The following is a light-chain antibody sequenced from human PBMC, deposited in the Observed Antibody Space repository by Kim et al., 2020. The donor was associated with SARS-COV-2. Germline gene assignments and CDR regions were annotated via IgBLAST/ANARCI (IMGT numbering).Light chain of an antibody. J-gene: IGKJ1*01. CDR2: RAS. Sequence: VSQVKRATLSCRSSQSVTNNLAWYQQKRGQPPRLLIYRASTRATGIPARFSGSGSGTEFTLAISSLQSEDFAVYYCQQYNNWPLTFGQGTKVEIK. V-gene: IGKV3-15*01. CDR1: QSVTNN. CDR3: QQYNNWPLT.